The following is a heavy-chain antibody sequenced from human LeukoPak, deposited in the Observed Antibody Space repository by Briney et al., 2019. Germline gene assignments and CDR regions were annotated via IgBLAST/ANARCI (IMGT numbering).Heavy chain of an antibody. CDR2: ISSSGSTI. CDR3: AREGPGYCSSTSCYYPPDFDY. D-gene: IGHD2-2*01. J-gene: IGHJ4*02. CDR1: GFTFSSYE. Sequence: GGSLRLSCAASGFTFSSYEMNWVRQAPGKGLEWVSYISSSGSTIYYADSVKGRFTISRDNAKNSLYLQMNSLRAEDTAVYYCAREGPGYCSSTSCYYPPDFDYWGQGTLVTVSS. V-gene: IGHV3-48*03.